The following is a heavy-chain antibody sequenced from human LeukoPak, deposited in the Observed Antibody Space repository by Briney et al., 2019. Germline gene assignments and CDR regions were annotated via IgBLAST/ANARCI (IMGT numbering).Heavy chain of an antibody. Sequence: PGGSLRLSCAASGFTFRPYAMSWVRQAPGKGLEWVSAISAGGDSTYDADSVKGRFTISRDNSKNTLYLHMNSLRAVDTAVYYCAGGIVGPTLYFDYWGQGTLVTVSS. J-gene: IGHJ4*02. CDR2: ISAGGDST. V-gene: IGHV3-23*01. CDR3: AGGIVGPTLYFDY. CDR1: GFTFRPYA. D-gene: IGHD1-26*01.